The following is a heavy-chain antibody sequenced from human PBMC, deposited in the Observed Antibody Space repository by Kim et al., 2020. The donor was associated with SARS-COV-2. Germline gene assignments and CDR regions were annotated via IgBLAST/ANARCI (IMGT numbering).Heavy chain of an antibody. J-gene: IGHJ1*01. Sequence: FTISRDNSKNTLYLQMNSLRAEDTAVYYCARVGRKENPQMIVVVRWDFQHWGQGTLVTVSS. CDR3: ARVGRKENPQMIVVVRWDFQH. V-gene: IGHV3-30*01. D-gene: IGHD3-22*01.